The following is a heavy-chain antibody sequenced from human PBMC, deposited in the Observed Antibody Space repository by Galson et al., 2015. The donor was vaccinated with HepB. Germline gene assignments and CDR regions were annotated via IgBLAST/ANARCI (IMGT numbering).Heavy chain of an antibody. CDR1: GGSFSGYY. CDR2: LNQSGRT. Sequence: ETLSLTCAVYGGSFSGYYWTWIRQSPGKGLEWIGELNQSGRTNYNPSLKSRVTISIDTSKKQLSLKVRSVTAADTAVYSCASHPDYGDYWGQGTLVTVSS. J-gene: IGHJ4*01. V-gene: IGHV4-34*01. CDR3: ASHPDYGDY.